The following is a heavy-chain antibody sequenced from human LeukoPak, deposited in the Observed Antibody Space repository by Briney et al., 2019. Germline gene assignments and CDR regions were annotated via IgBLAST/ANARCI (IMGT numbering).Heavy chain of an antibody. CDR1: GFTFSDSY. J-gene: IGHJ4*02. Sequence: TAGGSLRLSCAASGFTFSDSYMTWVRQAPGKGVEWVAYISGSGHDINYSESAKGRFTISRDNAKNSLYLQMNSLRAEDTAVYYCARVFIGDYGDYQFDYWGQGTLVTASS. V-gene: IGHV3-11*06. CDR2: ISGSGHDI. D-gene: IGHD4-17*01. CDR3: ARVFIGDYGDYQFDY.